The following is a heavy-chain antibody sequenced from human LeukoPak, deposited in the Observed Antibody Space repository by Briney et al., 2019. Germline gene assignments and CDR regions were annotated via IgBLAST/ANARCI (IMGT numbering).Heavy chain of an antibody. Sequence: GGSLRLSCGASGFTFSNYGMLWVRQAPGKGLDWVAFIRYDGNNKLYADSVKGRFTISRDNSKNTLYLHINSLRAEDAAVYYCVKDNPLDYWGQGTLVIVSS. CDR2: IRYDGNNK. D-gene: IGHD1-14*01. V-gene: IGHV3-30*02. CDR3: VKDNPLDY. J-gene: IGHJ4*02. CDR1: GFTFSNYG.